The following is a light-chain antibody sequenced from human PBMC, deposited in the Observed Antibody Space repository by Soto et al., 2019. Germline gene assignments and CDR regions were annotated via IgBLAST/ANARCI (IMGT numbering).Light chain of an antibody. CDR1: QSISNY. CDR3: QQTYSTPIT. J-gene: IGKJ5*01. Sequence: IQTAQYPSSLSASVGDRVTIACRASQSISNYLNWYQQRPGKAPKLLIYAASSLQSGVPSRFSGSGSGTDFTLTISSLQPEDFGTYYCQQTYSTPITVGQGTRLEI. CDR2: AAS. V-gene: IGKV1-39*01.